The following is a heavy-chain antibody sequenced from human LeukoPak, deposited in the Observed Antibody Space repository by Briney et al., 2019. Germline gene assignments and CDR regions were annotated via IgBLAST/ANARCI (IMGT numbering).Heavy chain of an antibody. Sequence: SETLSLTCTVSGGSISSYYWSWIRQPPGKGLEWIGYIYYSGSTNYIPSLKSRVTISVDTSKNQFSLKLSSVTAADTAVYYCARDDYGGNIGYWGQGTLVTVSS. J-gene: IGHJ4*02. CDR3: ARDDYGGNIGY. V-gene: IGHV4-59*01. D-gene: IGHD4/OR15-4a*01. CDR2: IYYSGST. CDR1: GGSISSYY.